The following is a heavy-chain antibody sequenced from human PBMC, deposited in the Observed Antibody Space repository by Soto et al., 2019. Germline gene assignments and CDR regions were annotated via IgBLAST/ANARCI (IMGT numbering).Heavy chain of an antibody. Sequence: GGSLRLSCAASGFTFSSYAMHWVRQAPGKGLEWVAVISYDGSNKYYADSVKGRFTISRDNSKNTLYLQMNSLRAEDTAVYYCARGRTYSSGWFLDYWGQGTLVTVSS. J-gene: IGHJ4*02. D-gene: IGHD6-19*01. CDR1: GFTFSSYA. V-gene: IGHV3-30-3*01. CDR2: ISYDGSNK. CDR3: ARGRTYSSGWFLDY.